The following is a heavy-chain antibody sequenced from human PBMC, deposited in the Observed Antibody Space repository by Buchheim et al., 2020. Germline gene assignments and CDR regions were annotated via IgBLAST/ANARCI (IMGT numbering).Heavy chain of an antibody. Sequence: QVQLQESGPGLVKPSETLSLTCSVSGGSIFTYYWSWIRQAPGKGLEWIGYMDGSGRSNYNPSLKSRVTLSVDTSKHQFSLNLSSVTAADTAIYYCAKKRSDNWFDPWGQGTL. CDR3: AKKRSDNWFDP. J-gene: IGHJ5*02. CDR1: GGSIFTYY. V-gene: IGHV4-59*01. CDR2: MDGSGRS.